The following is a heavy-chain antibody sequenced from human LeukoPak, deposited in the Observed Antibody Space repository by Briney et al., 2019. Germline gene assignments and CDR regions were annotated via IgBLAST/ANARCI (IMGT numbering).Heavy chain of an antibody. CDR3: ARRSGAFDY. D-gene: IGHD3-10*01. Sequence: GGSLRLSCAASGFXFSSYAISWVRQAPGKGLEWVSAVSGSGGDTYYADSVKGRFTISRDNSKNTLYLQMNSLRGEDTAVYFCARRSGAFDYWGQGTLVTVSS. J-gene: IGHJ4*02. V-gene: IGHV3-23*01. CDR1: GFXFSSYA. CDR2: VSGSGGDT.